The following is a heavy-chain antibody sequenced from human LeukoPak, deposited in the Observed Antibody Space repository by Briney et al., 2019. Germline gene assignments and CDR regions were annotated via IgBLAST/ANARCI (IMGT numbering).Heavy chain of an antibody. D-gene: IGHD6-19*01. Sequence: GGSLRLSCAASGFTFSSYGMHWVRQAPGKGLEWVAFIRYDGSNKYYADSVKGRFTISRDNSKNTLYLQMNSLRSDDTAVYYCARGVRIAVAGYIDCWGQGTLVTVSS. CDR1: GFTFSSYG. CDR3: ARGVRIAVAGYIDC. CDR2: IRYDGSNK. V-gene: IGHV3-30*02. J-gene: IGHJ4*02.